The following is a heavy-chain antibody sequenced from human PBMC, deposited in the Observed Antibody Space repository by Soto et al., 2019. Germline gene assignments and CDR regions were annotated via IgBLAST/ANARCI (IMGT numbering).Heavy chain of an antibody. CDR2: ISAYNGNT. Sequence: ASVKVSCKASGYTFTSYGISWVRQAPGQGLEWMGWISAYNGNTNYAQKLQGRVTMTTDTSTSTAYMELRSLRSDDTAVYYCAVDNVLRYFGRPRYWGQGTLVTSPQ. D-gene: IGHD3-9*01. V-gene: IGHV1-18*01. J-gene: IGHJ4*02. CDR1: GYTFTSYG. CDR3: AVDNVLRYFGRPRY.